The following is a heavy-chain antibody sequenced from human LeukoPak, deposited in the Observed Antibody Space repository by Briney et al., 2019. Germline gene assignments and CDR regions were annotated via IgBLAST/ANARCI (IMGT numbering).Heavy chain of an antibody. Sequence: SVKVSCKASGGTFSSYAISWVRQAPGQGLEWMGRIIPILGIANYAQKFQGRVTITADKSTSTAYMELSSLRSEDTAVYYCARDPDIVVVPAAPPSDYWGQGTLVTVSS. D-gene: IGHD2-2*01. CDR3: ARDPDIVVVPAAPPSDY. CDR1: GGTFSSYA. V-gene: IGHV1-69*04. CDR2: IIPILGIA. J-gene: IGHJ4*02.